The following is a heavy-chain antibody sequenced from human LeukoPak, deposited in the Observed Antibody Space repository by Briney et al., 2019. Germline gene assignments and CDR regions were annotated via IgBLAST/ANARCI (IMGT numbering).Heavy chain of an antibody. CDR3: ARDDGGSSSRFDY. CDR1: GGSIRSGGYY. D-gene: IGHD3-16*01. V-gene: IGHV4-31*03. J-gene: IGHJ4*02. CDR2: IYYSGST. Sequence: SQTLSLTCTVSGGSIRSGGYYWSWIRQHPGKGLEWNGYIYYSGSTYYNPSLKSRVTISVDTSKNQFSLKLSSVTAADTDVYYCARDDGGSSSRFDYWGQGTLVTVSS.